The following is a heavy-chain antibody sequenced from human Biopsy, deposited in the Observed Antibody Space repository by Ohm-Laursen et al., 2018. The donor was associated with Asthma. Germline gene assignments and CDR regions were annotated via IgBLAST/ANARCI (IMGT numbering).Heavy chain of an antibody. D-gene: IGHD3-9*01. J-gene: IGHJ6*02. CDR1: GDTLTERS. V-gene: IGHV1-24*01. CDR3: ARDHYDISFATYGMDV. CDR2: FDIEDGEA. Sequence: ASVKVSCKVSGDTLTERSIHWVRQAPGKGLEWMGGFDIEDGEASYAQKFKGRVTLTEDPSTDTVYMEVSSLRSDDTAVYYCARDHYDISFATYGMDVWGQGTTVTVSS.